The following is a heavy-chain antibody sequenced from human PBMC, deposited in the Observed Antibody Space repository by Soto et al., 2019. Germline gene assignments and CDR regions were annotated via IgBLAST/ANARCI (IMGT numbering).Heavy chain of an antibody. D-gene: IGHD1-7*01. Sequence: GGSRRRSCAASAFTFSSHTMNWVRQAPGKGLAWVSSISSSSTDIYYADSLKGRFTISRDNAKNSLYLQMNSLRAEDTAVYYCARVVTGTTPLRNFDYWRQGTLVTVSS. CDR1: AFTFSSHT. V-gene: IGHV3-21*01. CDR2: ISSSSTDI. J-gene: IGHJ4*02. CDR3: ARVVTGTTPLRNFDY.